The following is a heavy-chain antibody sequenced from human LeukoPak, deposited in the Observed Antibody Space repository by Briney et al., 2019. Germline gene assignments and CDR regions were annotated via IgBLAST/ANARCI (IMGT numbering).Heavy chain of an antibody. CDR3: ARENRGWTEDGYFDY. CDR1: GFTVSSNY. Sequence: GGSLRLSCAASGFTVSSNYMSWVRQAPGKGLEWVSVIYSGGSTYYADSVKGRFTISRDNSKNTLYLQMNSLRAEDTAVYYCARENRGWTEDGYFDYWGQGTLVTVSS. CDR2: IYSGGST. D-gene: IGHD6-19*01. V-gene: IGHV3-53*01. J-gene: IGHJ4*02.